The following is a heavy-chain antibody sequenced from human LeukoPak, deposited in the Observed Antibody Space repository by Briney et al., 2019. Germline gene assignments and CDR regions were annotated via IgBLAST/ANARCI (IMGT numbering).Heavy chain of an antibody. D-gene: IGHD5-12*01. J-gene: IGHJ4*02. Sequence: PGGSLRLSCAASGFTFSDYYMSWIRQAPGKGLEWVSYISSSGSNKNYADSVKGRFTISRDNAKNSLYLQMNSLRAEDTAVYYCARAIVATTGGFDYWGQGTLVTVSS. V-gene: IGHV3-11*01. CDR2: ISSSGSNK. CDR1: GFTFSDYY. CDR3: ARAIVATTGGFDY.